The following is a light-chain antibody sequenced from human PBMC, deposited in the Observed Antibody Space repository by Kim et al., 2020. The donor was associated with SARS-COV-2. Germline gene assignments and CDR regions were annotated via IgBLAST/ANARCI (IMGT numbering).Light chain of an antibody. V-gene: IGKV3-11*01. CDR2: DAS. CDR1: ENIRKS. Sequence: SLTTGESATLSCRASENIRKSLAWYQQRPGQAPRLLIYDASKRATGLPARFSGSGSGTEFTLTIDSLEPEDFAVYYCQQRTNWQYTFGQGTKLEI. J-gene: IGKJ2*01. CDR3: QQRTNWQYT.